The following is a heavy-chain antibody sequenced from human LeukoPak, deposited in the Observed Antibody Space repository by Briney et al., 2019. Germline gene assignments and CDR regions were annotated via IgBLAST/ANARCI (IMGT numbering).Heavy chain of an antibody. CDR3: ARGPEEDDYEYYFDY. CDR1: GYSISSGYY. V-gene: IGHV4-38-2*01. D-gene: IGHD4-17*01. CDR2: IYHSGST. J-gene: IGHJ4*02. Sequence: RTSETLSLTCAVSGYSISSGYYWGWIRQPPGKGLEWIGSIYHSGSTYYNPSLKSRVTISVDTSKNQFSLKLSSVTAADTAVYYCARGPEEDDYEYYFDYWGQGTLVTVSS.